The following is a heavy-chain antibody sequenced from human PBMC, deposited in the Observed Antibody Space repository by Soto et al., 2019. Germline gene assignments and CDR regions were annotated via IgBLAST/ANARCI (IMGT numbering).Heavy chain of an antibody. J-gene: IGHJ6*02. CDR3: AGGGVRGVITRTRDYYGMDV. CDR1: GYPFTTYW. Sequence: PGESLKISCQISGYPFTTYWIGWVRQMPGKGLEWMGKIYPPDSDTRYSPSFQGQVTMSVDKSISTAYLQWSSLKASDTAMYYCAGGGVRGVITRTRDYYGMDVWGQGTTVTVSS. D-gene: IGHD3-10*01. V-gene: IGHV5-51*01. CDR2: IYPPDSDT.